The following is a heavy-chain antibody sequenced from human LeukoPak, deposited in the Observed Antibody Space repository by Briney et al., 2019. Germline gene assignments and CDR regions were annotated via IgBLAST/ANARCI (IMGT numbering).Heavy chain of an antibody. D-gene: IGHD3-10*01. J-gene: IGHJ6*03. Sequence: PGGSLRLSCAASGFTVSSNYMSWVRQAPGKGLEWVSVIYSGGSTYYADSVKGRFTISRDNSKNTLYLQMNSLRAEDTAVYYCARVAMVRGVIGGYYYYVDVWGKGTTVSISS. V-gene: IGHV3-53*01. CDR1: GFTVSSNY. CDR2: IYSGGST. CDR3: ARVAMVRGVIGGYYYYVDV.